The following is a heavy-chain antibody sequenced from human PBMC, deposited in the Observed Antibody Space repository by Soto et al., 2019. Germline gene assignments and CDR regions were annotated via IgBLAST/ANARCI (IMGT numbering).Heavy chain of an antibody. Sequence: VGSPRLSRAAPGFTFCRDWVSLVRPAPGKGLEWVSLITDNGGSTYYADSVKGRFTISRDNTKNTLFLQMNSLRAEDTAVYYCAKERATTTAFDYWGQGALVTVSS. V-gene: IGHV3-23*01. CDR2: ITDNGGST. CDR3: AKERATTTAFDY. J-gene: IGHJ4*02. CDR1: GFTFCRDW. D-gene: IGHD4-17*01.